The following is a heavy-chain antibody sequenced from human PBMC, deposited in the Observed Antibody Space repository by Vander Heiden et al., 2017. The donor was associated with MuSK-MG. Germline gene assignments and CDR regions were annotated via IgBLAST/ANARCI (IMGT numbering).Heavy chain of an antibody. CDR3: ARTATIDY. D-gene: IGHD1-26*01. J-gene: IGHJ4*02. Sequence: QVQLVESGGGLLKPGGSLRPSCAASGFISRCYHMTWIRQAPGKGLEWVSYISTSGSTIYYADSVKGRFTISRDNAKNALYLQMNSLRAEDTAVYYCARTATIDYWGQGTLVTVSS. CDR1: GFISRCYH. V-gene: IGHV3-11*01. CDR2: ISTSGSTI.